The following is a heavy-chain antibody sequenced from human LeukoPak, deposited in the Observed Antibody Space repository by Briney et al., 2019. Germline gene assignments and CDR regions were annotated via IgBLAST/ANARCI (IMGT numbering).Heavy chain of an antibody. CDR3: ARDAAHNYYGSGSYYED. V-gene: IGHV1-69*04. J-gene: IGHJ4*02. CDR2: IIPILGIA. D-gene: IGHD3-10*01. CDR1: GGTFSSYA. Sequence: ASVKVSCKASGGTFSSYAISWVRQAPGQGLEWMGRIIPILGIANYAQKFQGRVTITADKSTSTAHMELSSLRSEDTAVYYCARDAAHNYYGSGSYYEDWGQGTLVTVSS.